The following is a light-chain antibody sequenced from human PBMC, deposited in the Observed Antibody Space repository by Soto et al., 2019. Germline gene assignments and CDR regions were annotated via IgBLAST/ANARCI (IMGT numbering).Light chain of an antibody. V-gene: IGKV3D-15*01. CDR2: GVS. CDR3: QHYNNWPPWT. Sequence: IVLTQSPGTLSLSPGERATLSCRASQTGSNSYLAWYQQKSGQAPRLLIYGVSTRATGIPARFSGSGSGTEFTLTISSLQSEDFAVYYCQHYNNWPPWTFGQGTKVDIK. J-gene: IGKJ1*01. CDR1: QTGSNSY.